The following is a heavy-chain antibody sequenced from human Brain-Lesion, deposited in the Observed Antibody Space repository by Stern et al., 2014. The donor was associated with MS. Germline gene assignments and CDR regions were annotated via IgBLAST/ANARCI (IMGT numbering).Heavy chain of an antibody. J-gene: IGHJ4*02. CDR3: ARFPASRPHVFDS. CDR2: SDHSGST. D-gene: IGHD6-13*01. CDR1: GGSISSSNW. V-gene: IGHV4-4*02. Sequence: VQLEESGPGLVKPSGTLSLTCAVSGGSISSSNWWSWVRQSPGKGLEWIGESDHSGSTIYNPSLKRRVTVPVHKSKNRFYLKLRSVTAADTAVYFCARFPASRPHVFDSWGQGTLVTVSS.